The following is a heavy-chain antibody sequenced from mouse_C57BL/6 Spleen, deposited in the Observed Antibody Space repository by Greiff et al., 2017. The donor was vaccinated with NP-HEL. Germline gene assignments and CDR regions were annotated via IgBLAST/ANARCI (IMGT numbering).Heavy chain of an antibody. V-gene: IGHV1-53*01. CDR1: GYTFTSYW. CDR3: ARGGITTVVPWYFDV. J-gene: IGHJ1*03. D-gene: IGHD1-1*01. CDR2: INPSNGGT. Sequence: QVQLQQPGTELVKPGASVKLSCKASGYTFTSYWMHWVKQRPGQGLEWIGNINPSNGGTNYNEKFKSKATLTVDKSSSTAYMQLSSLTSEDSAVYCCARGGITTVVPWYFDVWGTGTTVTVSS.